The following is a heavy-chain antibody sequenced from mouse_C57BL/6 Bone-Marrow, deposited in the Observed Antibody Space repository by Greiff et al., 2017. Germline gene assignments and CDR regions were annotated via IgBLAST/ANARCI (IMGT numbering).Heavy chain of an antibody. D-gene: IGHD2-4*01. CDR1: GYTFTSYG. CDR3: ARGGLRRGRYFDY. J-gene: IGHJ2*01. V-gene: IGHV1-81*01. Sequence: VHLVESGAELARPGASVKLSCKASGYTFTSYGISWVKQRTGQGLEWIGEIYPRSGNTYYNEKFKGKATLTADKSSSTAYMELRSLTSEDSAVSFCARGGLRRGRYFDYWGQGTTLTVSS. CDR2: IYPRSGNT.